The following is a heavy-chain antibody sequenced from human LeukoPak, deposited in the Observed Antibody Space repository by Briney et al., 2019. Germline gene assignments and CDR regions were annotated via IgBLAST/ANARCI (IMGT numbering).Heavy chain of an antibody. CDR1: GFTVRSSH. Sequence: GGSLRLSCAATGFTVRSSHMSWIRQALGRGLDWVSLIYSNGNIHYADSVKGRFTISRDISKNSLYLQMNSLRVDDTAVYYCVRADNGFDQWGQGALVTVSS. J-gene: IGHJ4*02. CDR3: VRADNGFDQ. CDR2: IYSNGNI. D-gene: IGHD1-14*01. V-gene: IGHV3-53*01.